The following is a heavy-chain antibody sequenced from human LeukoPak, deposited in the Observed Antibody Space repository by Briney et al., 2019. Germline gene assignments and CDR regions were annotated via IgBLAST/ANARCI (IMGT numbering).Heavy chain of an antibody. J-gene: IGHJ3*02. D-gene: IGHD6-19*01. CDR1: GFTFSSYW. Sequence: GSLRLSCEASGFTFSSYWMHWVRQTPGKGLVWVSHINSGGYSTNYADSVKGRFTISRDNSENTLYLQINSLRVEDTAIYYCARHQYRSGWYDAFDIWGQGTMVTVSS. CDR3: ARHQYRSGWYDAFDI. CDR2: INSGGYST. V-gene: IGHV3-74*01.